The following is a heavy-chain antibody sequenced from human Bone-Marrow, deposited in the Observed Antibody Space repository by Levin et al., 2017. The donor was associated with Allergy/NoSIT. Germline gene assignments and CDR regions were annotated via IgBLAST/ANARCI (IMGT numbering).Heavy chain of an antibody. D-gene: IGHD4-17*01. CDR3: ARDLNDYGDNIGFYNFYGMDV. Sequence: GESLKISCAASGFTFSNYWMHWVRQVPRKGLVWVAVISYSGTKKYYEDSVKGRFTISRDTSKNTLSLQMNSLRAEDTAVYYCARDLNDYGDNIGFYNFYGMDVWGQGTTVTVSS. J-gene: IGHJ6*02. V-gene: IGHV3-30*03. CDR2: ISYSGTKK. CDR1: GFTFSNYW.